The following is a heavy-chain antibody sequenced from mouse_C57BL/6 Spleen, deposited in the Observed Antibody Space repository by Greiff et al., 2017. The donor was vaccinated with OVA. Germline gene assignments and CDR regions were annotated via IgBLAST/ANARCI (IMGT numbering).Heavy chain of an antibody. D-gene: IGHD1-1*01. CDR1: GYTFTDYN. V-gene: IGHV1-18*01. J-gene: IGHJ1*03. CDR3: ARFITTVVDWYFDV. Sequence: VQLQQSGPELVKPGASVKIPCKASGYTFTDYNMDWVKQSHGKSLEWIGDINPNNGGTIYNQKFKGKATLTVDKSSSTAYMELRSLTSEDTAVYDCARFITTVVDWYFDVWGTGTTVTVSS. CDR2: INPNNGGT.